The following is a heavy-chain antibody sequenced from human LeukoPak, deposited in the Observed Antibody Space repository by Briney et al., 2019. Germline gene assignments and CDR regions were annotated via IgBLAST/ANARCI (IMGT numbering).Heavy chain of an antibody. Sequence: PGGSLRLSCAASGFTFSSYTMNWVRQAPGKGLEWVAVITYDGSIQYYADSVKGRFTISRDNSKNTLYLQMNSPRVEDTAVYYCARDGEMASITGYFDYWGQGTLVTVSS. D-gene: IGHD5-24*01. J-gene: IGHJ4*02. CDR3: ARDGEMASITGYFDY. V-gene: IGHV3-30-3*01. CDR2: ITYDGSIQ. CDR1: GFTFSSYT.